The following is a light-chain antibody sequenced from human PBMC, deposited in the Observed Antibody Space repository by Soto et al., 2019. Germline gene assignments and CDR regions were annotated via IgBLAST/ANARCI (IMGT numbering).Light chain of an antibody. CDR1: SSNIGKNY. V-gene: IGLV1-51*02. Sequence: QSVLTQQPSVSAAPGQKVTISCSGSSSNIGKNYVSWYQQLPRTAPILRIHENNTQASGITDRFSGSKSGTSATLGITGLLTGDEADCYFGTWDSSLGAVLVGGGTKLTAL. CDR3: GTWDSSLGAVL. J-gene: IGLJ2*01. CDR2: ENN.